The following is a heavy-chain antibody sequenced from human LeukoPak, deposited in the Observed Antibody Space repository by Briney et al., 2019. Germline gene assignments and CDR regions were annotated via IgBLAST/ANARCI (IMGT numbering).Heavy chain of an antibody. V-gene: IGHV3-48*03. Sequence: PGGSLRLSCVASGFTFSSYEMIWIRQAPGKGLEWVSYISGSGSTTYYADSVRGRFTTSRDNAESSLYLQMNNLRAEDTAIYYCAREREDCSSSSCYEEFDCWGQGTLVTVSS. CDR3: AREREDCSSSSCYEEFDC. CDR1: GFTFSSYE. CDR2: ISGSGSTT. D-gene: IGHD2-2*01. J-gene: IGHJ4*02.